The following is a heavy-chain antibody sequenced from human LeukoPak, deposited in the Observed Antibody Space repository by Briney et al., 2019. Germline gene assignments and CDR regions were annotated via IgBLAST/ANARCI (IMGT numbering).Heavy chain of an antibody. D-gene: IGHD2-2*01. Sequence: SVKVSCKASGGTFSSYAISWVRQAPGQGLEWMGGIIPIFGTANYAQKFQGRVTITADESTSTAYMELRSLRFDDTAVYYCAREYCSSSSCYSADYWGQGTLVTVSS. CDR1: GGTFSSYA. CDR3: AREYCSSSSCYSADY. J-gene: IGHJ4*02. V-gene: IGHV1-69*13. CDR2: IIPIFGTA.